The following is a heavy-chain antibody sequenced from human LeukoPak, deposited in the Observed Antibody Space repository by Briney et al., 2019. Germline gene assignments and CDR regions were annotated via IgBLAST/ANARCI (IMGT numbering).Heavy chain of an antibody. J-gene: IGHJ4*02. V-gene: IGHV3-30-3*01. CDR1: GFTFSSYA. Sequence: GRSLRLSCAASGFTFSSYAMHWVRQAPGKGLEWVALISYDGSNKYYADSVKGRFTISRDNSKNTLYLQMNSLRAEDTALYYCAKGRGGIAAASDYWGQGTLVTVSS. D-gene: IGHD6-13*01. CDR3: AKGRGGIAAASDY. CDR2: ISYDGSNK.